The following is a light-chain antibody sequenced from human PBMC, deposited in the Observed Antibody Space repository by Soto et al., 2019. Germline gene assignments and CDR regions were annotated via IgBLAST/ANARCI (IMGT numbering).Light chain of an antibody. V-gene: IGLV2-14*01. CDR3: CSYAGSRVV. CDR1: GSDVGGYNY. CDR2: EVS. J-gene: IGLJ3*02. Sequence: QSALTQPASVSGSPGQSITISCTGTGSDVGGYNYVSWYQQHPGKAPKLMIYEVSNRPSGVSNRFSGSKSGNTASLTISGLQAEDEADYYCCSYAGSRVVFGGGTKLTVL.